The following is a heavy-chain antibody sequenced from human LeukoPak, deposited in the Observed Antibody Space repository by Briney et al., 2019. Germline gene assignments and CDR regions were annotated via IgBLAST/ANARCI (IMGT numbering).Heavy chain of an antibody. J-gene: IGHJ4*02. CDR2: VHLDGRT. CDR1: GGSVTSTNW. V-gene: IGHV4-4*02. Sequence: SETLSLTCGVSGGSVTSTNWWTWVRQPPGKGLEWIGEVHLDGRTNYNPSLKSRLTMSVDLSENHVSLKLTSVTAADTAAYYCAREGGFYRPLDYSGQGTLVTVSS. D-gene: IGHD3-3*01. CDR3: AREGGFYRPLDY.